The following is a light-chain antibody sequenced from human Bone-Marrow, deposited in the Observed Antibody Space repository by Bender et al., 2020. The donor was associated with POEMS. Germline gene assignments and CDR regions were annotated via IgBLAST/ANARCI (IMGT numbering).Light chain of an antibody. CDR2: EVT. J-gene: IGLJ1*01. CDR1: SSDIGNYNL. CDR3: CSYAGSGTSV. Sequence: QSALTQPASVSASPGQSITISCTGTSSDIGNYNLVSWYQQHPGRAPKLMIHEVTKRPSGVSNRFSASKSGNTASLTISGLQAEDEADYYCCSYAGSGTSVFGSGTKVTVL. V-gene: IGLV2-23*02.